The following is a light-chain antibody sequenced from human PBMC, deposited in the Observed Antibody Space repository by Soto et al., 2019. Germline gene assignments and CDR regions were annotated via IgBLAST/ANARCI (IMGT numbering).Light chain of an antibody. CDR1: QSVSSSY. CDR3: QQYRNSLYT. J-gene: IGKJ2*01. V-gene: IGKV3-20*01. Sequence: EIVLTQSPGTRSLSPGERATLSCRASQSVSSSYLAWYQQKPGQAPRLLIYGASSRATGIPDRFSGSGSGTDFTLTISRLEPEDFAVYYCQQYRNSLYTFGQGTKLEIK. CDR2: GAS.